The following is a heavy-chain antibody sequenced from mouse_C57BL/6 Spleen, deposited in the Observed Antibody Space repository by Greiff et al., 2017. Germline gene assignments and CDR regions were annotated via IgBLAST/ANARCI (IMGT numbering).Heavy chain of an antibody. V-gene: IGHV1-64*01. Sequence: QVQLQQPGAELVKPGASVKLSCKASGYTFTSYWMHWVKQRPGQGLEWIGMIHPNSGSTNYNEKFKSKATLTVDKSSSAAYMQLSSLTSEDSAVYYCARSGTGSFDYWGQGTTLTVSS. J-gene: IGHJ2*01. D-gene: IGHD4-1*01. CDR2: IHPNSGST. CDR1: GYTFTSYW. CDR3: ARSGTGSFDY.